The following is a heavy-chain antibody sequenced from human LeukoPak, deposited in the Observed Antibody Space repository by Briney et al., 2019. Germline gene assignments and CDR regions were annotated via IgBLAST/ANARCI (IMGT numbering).Heavy chain of an antibody. CDR3: ARRGSSGWHHDY. D-gene: IGHD6-19*01. V-gene: IGHV3-53*01. CDR1: GVTVSSNF. J-gene: IGHJ4*02. CDR2: IYSGGST. Sequence: GGSLRLSCAASGVTVSSNFMTWVRQAPGKGLEWVSSIYSGGSTYYADSVKGRFTISRDDSQNTLYLQMNSLRADDTAVYYCARRGSSGWHHDYWGQGTLVTVSS.